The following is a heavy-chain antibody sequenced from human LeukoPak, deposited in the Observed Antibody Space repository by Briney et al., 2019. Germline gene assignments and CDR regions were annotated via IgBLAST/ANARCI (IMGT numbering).Heavy chain of an antibody. D-gene: IGHD3-10*01. CDR3: ARTGSGSYYNRVY. CDR2: IYYSGST. CDR1: GGSISSSSYY. V-gene: IGHV4-39*01. Sequence: SETLSLTCTVSGGSISSSSYYWGWIRQPPGKGLEWIGSIYYSGSTYYNPSLKSRVTISVDTSENQFSLKLSSVTAADTAVYYCARTGSGSYYNRVYWGQGTLVTVSS. J-gene: IGHJ4*02.